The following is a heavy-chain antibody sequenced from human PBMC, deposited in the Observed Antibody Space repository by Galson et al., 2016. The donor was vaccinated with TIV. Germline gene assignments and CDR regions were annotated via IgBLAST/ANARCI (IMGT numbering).Heavy chain of an antibody. Sequence: SLRLSCAASGFSFSSLSMHWVLQAPGKGLEWVSSISNTGSLKHYPDSLKGQFTISRDNARNSVFLQMNSLRAEDTAVYYRARDHPQGWGFDCWGQGTLVTVSS. CDR2: ISNTGSLK. J-gene: IGHJ4*02. CDR3: ARDHPQGWGFDC. CDR1: GFSFSSLS. V-gene: IGHV3-21*01. D-gene: IGHD7-27*01.